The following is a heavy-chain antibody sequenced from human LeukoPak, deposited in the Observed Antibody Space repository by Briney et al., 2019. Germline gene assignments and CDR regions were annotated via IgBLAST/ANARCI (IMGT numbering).Heavy chain of an antibody. J-gene: IGHJ6*03. CDR2: ISAYNGNT. D-gene: IGHD1-26*01. V-gene: IGHV1-18*01. CDR3: ARGTMSGSYFDYYYYMDV. Sequence: GASVKVSCKASGGTFSSYAISWVRQAPGQGLEWMGWISAYNGNTNYAQKLQGRVTMTTDTSTSTAYMELRSLRSDDTAVYYCARGTMSGSYFDYYYYMDVWGKGTTVTVSS. CDR1: GGTFSSYA.